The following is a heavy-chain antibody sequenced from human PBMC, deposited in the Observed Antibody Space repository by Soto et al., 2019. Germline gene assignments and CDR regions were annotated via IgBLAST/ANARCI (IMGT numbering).Heavy chain of an antibody. Sequence: EVQLVESGGGLVQPGGSLRLSCAASGFTVSSNYMSWVRQAPGKGLEWVSVIYSGGSTYYADSVKGRFTISRDNAKNTLYLQMNSLRAEDTAVYYCASGSSWYRSDYWGQGTLVTVSS. CDR1: GFTVSSNY. CDR2: IYSGGST. J-gene: IGHJ4*02. CDR3: ASGSSWYRSDY. V-gene: IGHV3-66*01. D-gene: IGHD6-13*01.